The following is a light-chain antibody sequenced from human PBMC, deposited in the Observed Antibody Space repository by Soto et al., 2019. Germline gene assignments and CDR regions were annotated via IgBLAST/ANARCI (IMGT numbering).Light chain of an antibody. CDR3: QSWDTGTVV. CDR2: LNSDGSY. Sequence: QSVLTQSPSASASLGVSVKLTCTLSSGHSTYAIAWHQQQPDRGPRYLMTLNSDGSYTKADGIPCRFSGSSSGAARYLTITSFESEDEAVYYCQSWDTGTVVFGGGSKLAVL. J-gene: IGLJ2*01. CDR1: SGHSTYA. V-gene: IGLV4-69*01.